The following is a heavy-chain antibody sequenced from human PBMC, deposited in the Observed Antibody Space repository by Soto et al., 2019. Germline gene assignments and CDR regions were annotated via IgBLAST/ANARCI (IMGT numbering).Heavy chain of an antibody. CDR3: SRLPPERYSAYEFPMDV. V-gene: IGHV3-49*03. D-gene: IGHD5-12*01. CDR1: GFTFGDYA. CDR2: IRSKAYGGTT. J-gene: IGHJ6*02. Sequence: GGSLRLSCTASGFTFGDYAMSWFRQAPGKGLEWVGFIRSKAYGGTTEYAASVKGRFSISRDDSKSIAYLQMNNLKTDDTAVYYFSRLPPERYSAYEFPMDVWGQGTTVTVSS.